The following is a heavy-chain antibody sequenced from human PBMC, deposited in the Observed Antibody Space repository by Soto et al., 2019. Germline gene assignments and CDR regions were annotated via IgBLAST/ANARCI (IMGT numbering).Heavy chain of an antibody. CDR3: ARGRGGTYDAFDI. CDR2: IFYSGTT. J-gene: IGHJ3*02. D-gene: IGHD1-26*01. CDR1: GGSISSYF. Sequence: QVQLQESGPRLVKPSETLSLTCTVSGGSISSYFWSWIRQPPGEGLEWIGYIFYSGTTNYIPSLKSRVTMSLGTAKNQFSLNLTSVTAADTAVYYCARGRGGTYDAFDIWGQGTMVTVSS. V-gene: IGHV4-59*01.